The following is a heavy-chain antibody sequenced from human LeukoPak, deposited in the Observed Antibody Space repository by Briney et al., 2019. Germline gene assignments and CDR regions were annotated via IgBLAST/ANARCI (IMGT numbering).Heavy chain of an antibody. CDR2: VYYSGST. CDR1: GGSISSYY. V-gene: IGHV4-59*12. CDR3: ARVGQAVAGPFDY. J-gene: IGHJ4*02. Sequence: PSETLSLTCTVSGGSISSYYWSWIRQPPGKGLEYIGYVYYSGSTNYNPSLKSRVTVSIDTSKNQFSLKLSSVTAADTAVYYCARVGQAVAGPFDYWGQGTLVTVSS. D-gene: IGHD6-19*01.